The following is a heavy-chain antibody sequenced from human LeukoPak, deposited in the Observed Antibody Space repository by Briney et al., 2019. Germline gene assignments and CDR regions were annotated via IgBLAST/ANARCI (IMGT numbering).Heavy chain of an antibody. CDR1: GFTFRSNS. Sequence: GGSLRLSCAASGFTFRSNSMNWVRQAPGKGLEWVSSISSSSSYIYYADSVKGRFTISRDNAKNSLYLQMNSLRAEDTAVYYCARNWRPYYYDSSGYNDYWGQGTLVTVSS. CDR2: ISSSSSYI. J-gene: IGHJ4*02. CDR3: ARNWRPYYYDSSGYNDY. V-gene: IGHV3-21*01. D-gene: IGHD3-22*01.